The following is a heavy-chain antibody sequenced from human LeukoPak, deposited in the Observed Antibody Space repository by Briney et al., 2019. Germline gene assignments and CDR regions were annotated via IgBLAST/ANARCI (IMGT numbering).Heavy chain of an antibody. V-gene: IGHV4-34*01. D-gene: IGHD7-27*01. CDR1: GGSFSGYS. J-gene: IGHJ6*02. CDR2: VYDSGST. CDR3: ARGIGKAGSGDNYYGLDV. Sequence: PSETLSLTCGVSGGSFSGYSWSWIRQSPGKGLEWIGEVYDSGSTKDNPSLESRVSLSVDTSKKQFSLKLNSLTAADTAVYFCARGIGKAGSGDNYYGLDVWGQGTAVTVSS.